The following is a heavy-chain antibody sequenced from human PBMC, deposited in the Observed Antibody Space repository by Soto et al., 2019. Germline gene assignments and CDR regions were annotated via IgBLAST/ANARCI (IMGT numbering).Heavy chain of an antibody. D-gene: IGHD6-13*01. CDR3: AMKPDSLSWPPHFYY. V-gene: IGHV1-69*02. Sequence: SVKVSCKASGCTFSSYTISWVRQAPGQGLEWMGRIIPILGIANYAQKFQGRVTITADKSTSTAYMELSSLRSEDTAVYYCAMKPDSLSWPPHFYYWGQGALVTVSS. CDR1: GCTFSSYT. CDR2: IIPILGIA. J-gene: IGHJ4*02.